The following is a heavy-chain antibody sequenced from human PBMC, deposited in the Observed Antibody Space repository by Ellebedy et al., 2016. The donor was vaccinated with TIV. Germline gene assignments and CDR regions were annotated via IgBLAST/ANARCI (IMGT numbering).Heavy chain of an antibody. V-gene: IGHV3-72*01. CDR1: GFTFSDVF. J-gene: IGHJ4*02. D-gene: IGHD5-18*01. CDR3: SALQRDF. Sequence: GESLKISCAASGFTFSDVFMDWVRQAPGKGLEWVGRIRNKADSYLTDYAASVKGRFSISRDDSTNSLYLQMNSLKTEETAMYYCSALQRDFWGQGALVTVSS. CDR2: IRNKADSYLT.